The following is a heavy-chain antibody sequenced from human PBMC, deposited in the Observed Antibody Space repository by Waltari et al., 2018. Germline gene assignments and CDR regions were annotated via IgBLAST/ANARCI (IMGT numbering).Heavy chain of an antibody. CDR3: ARDLPDYSNPYYYYYYYYMDV. CDR1: GGTFSSYA. V-gene: IGHV1-69*13. Sequence: QVQLVQSGAEVKKPGSSVKVSCKASGGTFSSYAISWVRQAPGQGLEWMGRIIPIFGTANYAQKFQGRVTITADKSTSTAYMELSSLRSEDTAVYYCARDLPDYSNPYYYYYYYYMDVWGKGTTVTISS. J-gene: IGHJ6*03. D-gene: IGHD4-4*01. CDR2: IIPIFGTA.